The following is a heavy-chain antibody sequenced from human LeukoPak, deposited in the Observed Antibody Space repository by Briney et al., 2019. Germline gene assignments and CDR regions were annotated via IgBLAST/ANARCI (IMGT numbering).Heavy chain of an antibody. Sequence: GGSLRVSCAASGFTVSSNYMNWVRQAPGKGLEWVSVIYSGGSTYYADSVKGRFTISRDNSKNTLYLQMSSLRAEDTAVYYCARVPRGHGGNSGAIDYWGQGTLVTVSS. CDR3: ARVPRGHGGNSGAIDY. D-gene: IGHD4-23*01. V-gene: IGHV3-66*01. CDR1: GFTVSSNY. J-gene: IGHJ4*02. CDR2: IYSGGST.